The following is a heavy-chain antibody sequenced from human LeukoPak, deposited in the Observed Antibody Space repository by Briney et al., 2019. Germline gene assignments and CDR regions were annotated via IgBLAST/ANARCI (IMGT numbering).Heavy chain of an antibody. CDR3: ARYSGIYGHDD. J-gene: IGHJ4*02. Sequence: SETLSLTCTVSGGSFTSFYWSWIRQPAGQGLEWIGRFFSSGTTNYNPSFKTRATISVDMSKNHFSLKLTALTAADTAVYYCARYSGIYGHDDWGQGALVSVSS. D-gene: IGHD3-10*01. CDR1: GGSFTSFY. CDR2: FFSSGTT. V-gene: IGHV4-4*07.